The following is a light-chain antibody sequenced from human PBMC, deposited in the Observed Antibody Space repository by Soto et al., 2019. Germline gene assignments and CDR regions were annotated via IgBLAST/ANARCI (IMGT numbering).Light chain of an antibody. V-gene: IGKV3-20*01. Sequence: EIVLTQSPGTLSLSPGERATLSCRASQSVSSSYLAWYQQKPGQAPRLLIYGASSRATGIPDRFSGSGSETHFTLTISRLEPEDLEVYYCQQYGSSSWTFGQGTKVXIK. CDR1: QSVSSSY. CDR3: QQYGSSSWT. J-gene: IGKJ1*01. CDR2: GAS.